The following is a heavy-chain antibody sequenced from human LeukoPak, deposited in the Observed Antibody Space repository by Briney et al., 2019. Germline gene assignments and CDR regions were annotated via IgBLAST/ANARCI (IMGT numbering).Heavy chain of an antibody. CDR1: GGSFSGYY. Sequence: SETLSLTCAVYGGSFSGYYWSWIRQPPGKGLEWIGEINHSGSTNYNPSLKSRVTISVDTSKNQFSLKLSSVTAADPAVYYCARGPLVVYFDYWGQGTLVTVSS. CDR2: INHSGST. CDR3: ARGPLVVYFDY. V-gene: IGHV4-34*01. J-gene: IGHJ4*02. D-gene: IGHD2-15*01.